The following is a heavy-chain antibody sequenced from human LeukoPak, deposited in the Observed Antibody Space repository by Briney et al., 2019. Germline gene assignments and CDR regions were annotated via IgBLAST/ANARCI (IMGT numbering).Heavy chain of an antibody. Sequence: PSETLSLTCTVSGGSVTYTNYYWGWIRQPPGKGLQWIGVIYYNGKTYYNPSLKSRVTVAVDTSKNQFSLKLSSVTAADTAVYYCARGYSSSGGYFQHWGQGTLVTVSS. CDR1: GGSVTYTNYY. J-gene: IGHJ1*01. CDR3: ARGYSSSGGYFQH. CDR2: IYYNGKT. D-gene: IGHD6-13*01. V-gene: IGHV4-39*01.